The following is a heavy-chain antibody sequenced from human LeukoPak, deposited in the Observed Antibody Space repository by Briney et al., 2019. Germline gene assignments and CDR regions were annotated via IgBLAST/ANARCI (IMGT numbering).Heavy chain of an antibody. V-gene: IGHV3-74*01. CDR3: AKDGGGSGYN. D-gene: IGHD3-22*01. Sequence: GGSLRLSCAASGFIFSTHWMHWVRQAPGKGLVWVSRISTDGSTTTYADFVKGRFTISRDNAENTLYLQMNSLRAEDTAVYYCAKDGGGSGYNWGQGTLVTVSS. CDR1: GFIFSTHW. CDR2: ISTDGSTT. J-gene: IGHJ4*02.